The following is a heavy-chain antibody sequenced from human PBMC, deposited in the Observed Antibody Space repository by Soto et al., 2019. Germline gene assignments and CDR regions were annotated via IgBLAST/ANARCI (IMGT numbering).Heavy chain of an antibody. J-gene: IGHJ4*02. CDR2: IYHSGST. Sequence: QVQLQESGPGLVKPSGTLSLTCAVSGGSISSSNWWSWVRQPPGKGLEWIGEIYHSGSTNYNPSLKSRVTLSVDKSKNQFSLKLSSVTAADTAVYYCARASSVNYGDYVGRADLDYWGQGTLVTVSS. D-gene: IGHD4-17*01. CDR1: GGSISSSNW. V-gene: IGHV4-4*02. CDR3: ARASSVNYGDYVGRADLDY.